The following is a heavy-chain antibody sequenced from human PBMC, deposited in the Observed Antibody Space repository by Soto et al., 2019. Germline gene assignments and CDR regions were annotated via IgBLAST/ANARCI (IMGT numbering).Heavy chain of an antibody. J-gene: IGHJ5*02. D-gene: IGHD5-18*01. CDR3: ARTWYSYGPNGP. V-gene: IGHV4-31*11. CDR1: GGSISSGGYY. CDR2: IYYSGST. Sequence: PSETLSLTCAVSGGSISSGGYYWSWIRQHPGKGLEWIGYIYYSGSTYYNPSLKSRVTISVDTSKNQFSLKLSSVTAADTAVYYCARTWYSYGPNGPWGQGTQVTVSS.